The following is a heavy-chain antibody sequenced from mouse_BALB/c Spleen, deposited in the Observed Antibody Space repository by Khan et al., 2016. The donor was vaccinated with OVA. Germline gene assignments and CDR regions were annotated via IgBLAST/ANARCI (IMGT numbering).Heavy chain of an antibody. CDR2: IWGDGST. Sequence: VQLKESGPGLVAPSQSLSITCTVSGFSLTSYGVNWVRQPPGKGLEWLGVIWGDGSTNYHSTLMSRLSISKDKSQSQVFLKLSSLQTDDTATYXCAKWGTANYYAMDYWSQGTSVTVSS. J-gene: IGHJ4*01. CDR3: AKWGTANYYAMDY. V-gene: IGHV2-3*01. CDR1: GFSLTSYG. D-gene: IGHD1-2*01.